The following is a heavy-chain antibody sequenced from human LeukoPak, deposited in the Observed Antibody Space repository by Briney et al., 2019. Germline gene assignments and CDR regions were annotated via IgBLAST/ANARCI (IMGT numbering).Heavy chain of an antibody. CDR3: AKDVGKWESLHFFDY. Sequence: GGSLRLSCAASGFTFTNFAMNWVRQAPGKGLEWVSSISESGDDTAYADSVKGRFTISRDDSRNTLYLQMNSLRGDDTAVYYCAKDVGKWESLHFFDYWGQGTLVTVSS. J-gene: IGHJ4*02. CDR1: GFTFTNFA. CDR2: ISESGDDT. V-gene: IGHV3-23*01. D-gene: IGHD1-26*01.